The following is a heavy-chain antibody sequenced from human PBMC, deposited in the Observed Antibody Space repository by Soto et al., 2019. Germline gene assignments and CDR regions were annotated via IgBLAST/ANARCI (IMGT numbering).Heavy chain of an antibody. CDR2: IRSKANSYAT. J-gene: IGHJ6*02. D-gene: IGHD1-1*01. CDR1: GFTFSGSA. Sequence: GGSLRLSCAASGFTFSGSAMHWVRQASGKGLEWVGRIRSKANSYATAYAASVKGRFTISRDDSKNTAYLQMNSLKTEDTAVYYCTRRRTKGAQLGHNYYYYGMDVWGQGTTVTVSS. V-gene: IGHV3-73*01. CDR3: TRRRTKGAQLGHNYYYYGMDV.